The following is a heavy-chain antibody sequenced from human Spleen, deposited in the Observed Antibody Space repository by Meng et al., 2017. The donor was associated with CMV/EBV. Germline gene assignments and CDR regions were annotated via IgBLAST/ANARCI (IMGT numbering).Heavy chain of an antibody. CDR3: TRGSDTVGNWFDP. CDR2: IRSKTYGGAT. CDR1: GFTFGDYA. D-gene: IGHD2-21*01. J-gene: IGHJ5*02. V-gene: IGHV3-49*04. Sequence: GGSLRLSCTASGFTFGDYAMIWVRQAPGKGLEWVGFIRSKTYGGATEYAASVKGRFTISRDDSKGIAYLQMNSLEIEDTAVYYCTRGSDTVGNWFDPWGQGTLVTVSS.